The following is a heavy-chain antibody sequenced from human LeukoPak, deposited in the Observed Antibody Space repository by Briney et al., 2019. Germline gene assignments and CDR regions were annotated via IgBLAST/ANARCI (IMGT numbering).Heavy chain of an antibody. CDR1: GFTLSSYR. CDR3: ARAGRSDRYSSSWYATDAFDI. V-gene: IGHV3-21*01. CDR2: ISNSNSHI. D-gene: IGHD6-13*01. J-gene: IGHJ3*02. Sequence: GGPLTLSCAASGFTLSSYRMNWVRHAPGKAGEGVSSISNSNSHIHYAHSVKGRFTISRDNAKNSLYLQMNSLRAEHTAVYYCARAGRSDRYSSSWYATDAFDIWGQGTMVTVSS.